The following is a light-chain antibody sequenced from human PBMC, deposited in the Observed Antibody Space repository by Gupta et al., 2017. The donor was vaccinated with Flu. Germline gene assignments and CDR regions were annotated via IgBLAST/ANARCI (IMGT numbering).Light chain of an antibody. Sequence: QSAPTQARSVSGSPGQSVTISCTGSSNDVGGSNRVSWYQQRPGKAPKLILYDVTERPSGVPDRFSGSKSCNTASLTISGLQADDEADYYCSSHSGRVTWVFGTGTTVTVL. CDR2: DVT. V-gene: IGLV2-11*01. CDR1: SNDVGGSNR. J-gene: IGLJ1*01. CDR3: SSHSGRVTWV.